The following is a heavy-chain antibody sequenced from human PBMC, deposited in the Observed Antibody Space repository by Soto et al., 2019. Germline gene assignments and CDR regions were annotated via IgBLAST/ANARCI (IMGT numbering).Heavy chain of an antibody. CDR3: ARFGRNVYYFDY. V-gene: IGHV1-8*01. CDR2: MNPNSGNT. J-gene: IGHJ4*02. CDR1: GYTFTSYD. Sequence: GASVKVSCKASGYTFTSYDINWVRQATGQGLEWMGWMNPNSGNTGYAQKFQGRVTMTRNTSISTAYMELSSLRSEDTAVYYCARFGRNVYYFDYWGRGTLVTVSS. D-gene: IGHD3-10*01.